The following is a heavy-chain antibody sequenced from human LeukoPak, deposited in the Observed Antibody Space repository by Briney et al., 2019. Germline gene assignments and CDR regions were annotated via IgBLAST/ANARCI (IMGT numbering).Heavy chain of an antibody. J-gene: IGHJ5*02. CDR1: GGSFSGYY. CDR3: ARSIAVAGKGWFDP. Sequence: PSETLPLTCAVYGGSFSGYYWSWIRQPPGKGLEWIGEINHSGSTNYNPSLKSRVTISVDTSKNQFSLKLSSVTAADTAVYYCARSIAVAGKGWFDPWGQGTLVTVSS. V-gene: IGHV4-34*01. CDR2: INHSGST. D-gene: IGHD6-19*01.